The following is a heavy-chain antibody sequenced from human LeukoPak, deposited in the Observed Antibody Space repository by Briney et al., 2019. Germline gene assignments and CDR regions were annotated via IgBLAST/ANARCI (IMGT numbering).Heavy chain of an antibody. J-gene: IGHJ6*04. CDR1: GFTFRIYE. CDR3: AELGITMIGGV. V-gene: IGHV3-48*03. D-gene: IGHD3-10*02. CDR2: ISSSGSTI. Sequence: PGGSLRLSCAPSGFTFRIYEMNWVRQAPGKGLEWVSYISSSGSTIYYADSVKGRFTISRDNAKNSLYLQMNSLRAEDTAVYYCAELGITMIGGVWGKGTTVTISS.